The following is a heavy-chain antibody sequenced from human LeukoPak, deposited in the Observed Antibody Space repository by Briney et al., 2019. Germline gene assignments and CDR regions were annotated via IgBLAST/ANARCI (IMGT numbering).Heavy chain of an antibody. V-gene: IGHV1-18*01. D-gene: IGHD1-26*01. J-gene: IGHJ3*02. Sequence: ASVKVSCKASGYTFTSYGISWVRQAPGQGLEWMGWISAYNGNTNYAQKLQGRVTMTTDTSTSTAYMELRSLRSDDTAVYYCARDLSGSGSYFLGPHDAFDIWGQGTTVTVSS. CDR3: ARDLSGSGSYFLGPHDAFDI. CDR2: ISAYNGNT. CDR1: GYTFTSYG.